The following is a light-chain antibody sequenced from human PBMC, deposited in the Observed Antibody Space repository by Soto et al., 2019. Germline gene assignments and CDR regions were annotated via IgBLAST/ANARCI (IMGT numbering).Light chain of an antibody. V-gene: IGLV7-46*01. CDR1: TGAVTSGHY. CDR3: LLSYSDEKV. J-gene: IGLJ1*01. CDR2: DTS. Sequence: AVVTQEPSLTVSPGGTVTLTFCSSTGAVTSGHYPYWFQQKPGQAPRTLIYDTSNKHSWTPARFSGSLLGGKAALTLSGAQPEDEAEYYCLLSYSDEKVFGTGTKVTVL.